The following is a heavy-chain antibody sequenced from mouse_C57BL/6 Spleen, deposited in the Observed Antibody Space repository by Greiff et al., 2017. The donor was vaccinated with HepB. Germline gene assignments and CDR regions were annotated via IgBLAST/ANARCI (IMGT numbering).Heavy chain of an antibody. V-gene: IGHV1-62-2*01. Sequence: VQLQQSGAELVKPGASVKLSCKASGYTFTEYTIHWVKQRSGQGLEWIGWFYPGSGSIKYNEKFKDKATLTADKSSSTVYMELSRLTSEDSAVYFCAIHEDIYYDYDNYAMDYWGQGTSVTVSS. D-gene: IGHD2-4*01. CDR2: FYPGSGSI. J-gene: IGHJ4*01. CDR3: AIHEDIYYDYDNYAMDY. CDR1: GYTFTEYT.